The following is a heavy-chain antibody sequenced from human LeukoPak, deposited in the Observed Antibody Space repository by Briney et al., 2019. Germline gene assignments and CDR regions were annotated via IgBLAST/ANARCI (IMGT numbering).Heavy chain of an antibody. J-gene: IGHJ4*02. CDR3: AGAQVWWLRWVAFDY. V-gene: IGHV4-34*01. Sequence: PSETLSLTCAVYGGSFSGYYWSWIRQPPGKGLEWIGEINHSGSTNYNPSLKSRVTISVDTSKNQFSLKLSSVTAADTAVYYCAGAQVWWLRWVAFDYWGQGTLVTVSS. CDR1: GGSFSGYY. D-gene: IGHD5-12*01. CDR2: INHSGST.